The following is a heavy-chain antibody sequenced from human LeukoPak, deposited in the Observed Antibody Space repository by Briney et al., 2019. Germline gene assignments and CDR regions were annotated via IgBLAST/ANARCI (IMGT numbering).Heavy chain of an antibody. CDR2: IIPIFGTA. J-gene: IGHJ4*02. Sequence: ASVKVSCKASGGTFSSYAISWVRQAPGQGLEWMGGIIPIFGTANYAQKFQGRVTITADESTSTAYMELSSLRSEDTAVYYCARVRREITIFGVVPFLDYWGQGTLVTVSS. V-gene: IGHV1-69*13. CDR1: GGTFSSYA. CDR3: ARVRREITIFGVVPFLDY. D-gene: IGHD3-3*01.